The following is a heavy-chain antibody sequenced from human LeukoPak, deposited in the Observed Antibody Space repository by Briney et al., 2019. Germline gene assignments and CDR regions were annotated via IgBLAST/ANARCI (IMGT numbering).Heavy chain of an antibody. CDR1: GGSFSGYY. J-gene: IGHJ5*02. D-gene: IGHD3-10*01. CDR3: ARGGDAFDP. V-gene: IGHV4-34*01. Sequence: PSETLSLTCAVYGGSFSGYYWSWIRQPPGKGLEWIGEINHSGSTNYDPSLKSRVTISVDTSKNQFSLKLSSVTAADTAAYYCARGGDAFDPWGQGTLVTVSS. CDR2: INHSGST.